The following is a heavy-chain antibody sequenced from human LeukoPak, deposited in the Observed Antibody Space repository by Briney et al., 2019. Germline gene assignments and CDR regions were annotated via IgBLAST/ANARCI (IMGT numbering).Heavy chain of an antibody. Sequence: GGSLRLSCAASGFSFRDFWMTWVRQAPGKGLEWVANINQGGSVKYYVDSVKGRFTISRDNSKNSLYLQMNSLRTEDTALYYCAKDLAMGNFDYWGQGTLVTVSS. J-gene: IGHJ4*02. CDR3: AKDLAMGNFDY. D-gene: IGHD5-18*01. V-gene: IGHV3-7*03. CDR1: GFSFRDFW. CDR2: INQGGSVK.